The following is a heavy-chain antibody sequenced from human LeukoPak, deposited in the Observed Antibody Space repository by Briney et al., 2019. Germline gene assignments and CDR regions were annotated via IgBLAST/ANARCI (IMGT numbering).Heavy chain of an antibody. V-gene: IGHV3-30*02. J-gene: IGHJ4*02. CDR3: ARLQGFHTSSYDTSGETLEY. CDR1: GFTFRNYG. Sequence: QPGGSLRLSCAASGFTFRNYGMHWVRQAPGKGLQWVAFIRFDGSIIFYADSVKGRFTISRDTSKNTLYLQMNSLRPDDTAVYYCARLQGFHTSSYDTSGETLEYWGQGTLVTVSS. CDR2: IRFDGSII. D-gene: IGHD3-22*01.